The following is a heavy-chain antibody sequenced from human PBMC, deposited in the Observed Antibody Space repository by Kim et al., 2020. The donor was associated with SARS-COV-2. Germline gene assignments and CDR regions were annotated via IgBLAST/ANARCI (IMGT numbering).Heavy chain of an antibody. Sequence: GGSLRLSCAASGFTFSSYSMNWVRQAPGKGLEWVSYISSSSSTIYYADSVKGRFTISRDNAKNSLYLQMNSLRDEDTAVYYCARDFAYCGGDCYSTLGMGGYHYYMDVWGKGTTVTVSS. CDR3: ARDFAYCGGDCYSTLGMGGYHYYMDV. J-gene: IGHJ6*03. CDR1: GFTFSSYS. CDR2: ISSSSSTI. D-gene: IGHD2-21*02. V-gene: IGHV3-48*02.